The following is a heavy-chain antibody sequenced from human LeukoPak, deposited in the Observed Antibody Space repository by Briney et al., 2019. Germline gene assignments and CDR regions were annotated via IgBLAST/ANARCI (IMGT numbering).Heavy chain of an antibody. CDR3: ARLHRYRSVWYDGAFDI. CDR2: IYPSDPDT. V-gene: IGHV5-51*01. J-gene: IGHJ3*02. D-gene: IGHD6-19*01. Sequence: GESLKISCKGSGYSFTSYWIGWVRQMPGKGLEWMGIIYPSDPDTTYSPSFQGQVTMSVDKSISTAYLQWSSLKASDTAMYYCARLHRYRSVWYDGAFDIWGQGTMVTVSS. CDR1: GYSFTSYW.